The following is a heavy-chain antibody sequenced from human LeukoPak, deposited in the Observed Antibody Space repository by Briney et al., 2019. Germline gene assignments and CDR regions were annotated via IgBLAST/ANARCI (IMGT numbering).Heavy chain of an antibody. J-gene: IGHJ4*02. V-gene: IGHV4-39*01. CDR1: RGSISSSSYY. D-gene: IGHD4-11*01. Sequence: NPSETLSLTCTVSRGSISSSSYYWGWIRPPPGKRLEWIGSFYYIGGTYYNPSLEGRVTISADSSKNQFSLKLTSVTAADTALYYCARILTTFDSWGQGTLVTVSS. CDR2: FYYIGGT. CDR3: ARILTTFDS.